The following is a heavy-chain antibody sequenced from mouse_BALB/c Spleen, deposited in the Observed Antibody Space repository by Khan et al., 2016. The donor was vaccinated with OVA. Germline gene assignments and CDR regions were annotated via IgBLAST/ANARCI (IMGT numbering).Heavy chain of an antibody. J-gene: IGHJ3*01. CDR2: MIYSGNT. Sequence: EVQLQESGPSLVKPSQTLSLTCSVTGDSITSGYWSWIRKFPGNKLEYMGYMIYSGNTYYNPSLKSRISITRHTSNNQYYLQLNSVTTEDTATYYCARSTYRYAFAYWGQGILVTVSA. CDR1: GDSITSGY. V-gene: IGHV3-8*02. D-gene: IGHD2-12*01. CDR3: ARSTYRYAFAY.